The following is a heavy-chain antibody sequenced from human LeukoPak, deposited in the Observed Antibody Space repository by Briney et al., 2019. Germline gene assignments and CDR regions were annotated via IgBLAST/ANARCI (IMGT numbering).Heavy chain of an antibody. CDR1: GFTFSSYS. D-gene: IGHD4-17*01. Sequence: GGSLKLSCAASGFTFSSYSMNWVRQTPGKGLEWVSSISSSSSYIFYADSVKGRFTMSRDNAKKSLFLQMNSLRAEDTAVYYCARDYGDYEPGRHHYYYYYMDVWGKGTTVTVSS. V-gene: IGHV3-21*01. CDR3: ARDYGDYEPGRHHYYYYYMDV. J-gene: IGHJ6*03. CDR2: ISSSSSYI.